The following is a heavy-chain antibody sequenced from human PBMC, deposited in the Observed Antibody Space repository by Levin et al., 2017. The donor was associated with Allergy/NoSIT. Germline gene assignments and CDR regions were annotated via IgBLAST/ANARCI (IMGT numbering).Heavy chain of an antibody. Sequence: SETLSLTCTVSGGSISSSSYYWGWIRQPPGKGLEWIGSIYYSGSTYYNPSLKSRVTISVDTSKNQFSLKLSSVTAADTAVYYCATKGGSTSARIDYWGQGTLVTVSS. J-gene: IGHJ4*02. D-gene: IGHD2-2*01. CDR1: GGSISSSSYY. CDR2: IYYSGST. V-gene: IGHV4-39*01. CDR3: ATKGGSTSARIDY.